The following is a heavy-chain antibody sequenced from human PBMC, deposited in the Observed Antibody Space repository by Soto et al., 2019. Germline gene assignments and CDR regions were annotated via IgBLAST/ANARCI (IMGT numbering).Heavy chain of an antibody. Sequence: GGSLRLSCAASGFTFSNYWMTWVRQAPGKGLEWVAYIIKDGSEKSYVDSVKGRFTISRDNAKSSLYLEMNSLRVEDTAMYYCARDWGGLGYWGQGTLVTVSS. CDR3: ARDWGGLGY. V-gene: IGHV3-7*03. D-gene: IGHD3-10*01. CDR1: GFTFSNYW. CDR2: IIKDGSEK. J-gene: IGHJ4*02.